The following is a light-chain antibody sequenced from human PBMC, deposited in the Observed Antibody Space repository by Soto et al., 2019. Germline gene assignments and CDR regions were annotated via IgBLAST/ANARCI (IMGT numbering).Light chain of an antibody. CDR2: KAP. CDR1: QSISSW. CDR3: QQYNTYSWT. J-gene: IGKJ1*01. V-gene: IGKV1-5*03. Sequence: DIQMTQSPSTLSASVRDRVTITCRASQSISSWLALYQQKPGKAPKLLIYKAPSLESGVSARFSGSGSGTEFTLTISSLQPEDFATYYCQQYNTYSWTFGQGTKVDIK.